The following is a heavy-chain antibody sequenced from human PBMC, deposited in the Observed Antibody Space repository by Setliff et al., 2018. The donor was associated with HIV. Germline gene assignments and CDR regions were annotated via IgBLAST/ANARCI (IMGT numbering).Heavy chain of an antibody. Sequence: ASVKVSCKASGGTFTNYAISWVRQAPGQGLEWMGGIIPFFGAPNYAQKFQGRVTITADESTSTAYMELSSLRSEDTAVYYCARVISGRGRELPDFDYWGQGTQVTVSS. J-gene: IGHJ4*02. D-gene: IGHD3-10*01. V-gene: IGHV1-69*13. CDR2: IIPFFGAP. CDR3: ARVISGRGRELPDFDY. CDR1: GGTFTNYA.